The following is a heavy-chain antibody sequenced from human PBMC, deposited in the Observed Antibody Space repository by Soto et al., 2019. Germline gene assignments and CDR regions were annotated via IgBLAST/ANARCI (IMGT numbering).Heavy chain of an antibody. CDR1: GFTFDDYA. J-gene: IGHJ4*02. CDR3: AKANGDYFDY. D-gene: IGHD4-17*01. CDR2: ISWNSGSI. V-gene: IGHV3-9*01. Sequence: EVQLVESGGGLVQPGRSLRLSCAASGFTFDDYAMHWVRQAPGKGLAWVSGISWNSGSIGYADSVKGRFTISRDNAKNSLYLQMNSLRAEDTALYYCAKANGDYFDYWGQGTLVTVSS.